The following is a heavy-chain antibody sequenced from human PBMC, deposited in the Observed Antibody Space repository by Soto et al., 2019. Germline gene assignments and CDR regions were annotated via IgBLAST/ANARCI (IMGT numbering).Heavy chain of an antibody. V-gene: IGHV3-30*18. CDR3: AKDRPAPGSTLDY. CDR2: ISYDGSNK. Sequence: GGSLRLSCAASGFTFSSYGMHWVRQAPGKGLEWVAVISYDGSNKYYADSVKGRFTTSRDNSRNTLYLQMNSLRAEDTAVYYCAKDRPAPGSTLDYWGQGTLVTVSS. D-gene: IGHD2-2*01. J-gene: IGHJ4*02. CDR1: GFTFSSYG.